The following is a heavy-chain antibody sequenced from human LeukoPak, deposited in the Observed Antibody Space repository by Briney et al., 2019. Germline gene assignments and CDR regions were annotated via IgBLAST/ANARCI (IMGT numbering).Heavy chain of an antibody. J-gene: IGHJ4*02. CDR2: IYYSGST. CDR1: GGSISSYY. V-gene: IGHV4-59*01. CDR3: ARGGRWLSV. Sequence: SETLSLICTVSGGSISSYYWSWIRQPPGKGLEWIGYIYYSGSTNYNPSLKSRVTISVDTSKNQFSLKLSSVTAADTAVYYCARGGRWLSVWGQGTLVTVSS. D-gene: IGHD5-24*01.